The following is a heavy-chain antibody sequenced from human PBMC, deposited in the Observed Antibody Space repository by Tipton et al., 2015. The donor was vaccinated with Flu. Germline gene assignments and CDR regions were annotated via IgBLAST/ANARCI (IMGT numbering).Heavy chain of an antibody. CDR3: ARGFIRLCDY. D-gene: IGHD3-16*01. V-gene: IGHV3-23*01. J-gene: IGHJ4*02. CDR1: GFTFSRYG. Sequence: AVSGFTFSRYGISWVRQAPGKGLEWVSGFSASGRTTYFADSVKGRFTISRDNAKSSLYLQMNSLRPDDTATYFCARGFIRLCDYWGQGTLVTVSS. CDR2: FSASGRTT.